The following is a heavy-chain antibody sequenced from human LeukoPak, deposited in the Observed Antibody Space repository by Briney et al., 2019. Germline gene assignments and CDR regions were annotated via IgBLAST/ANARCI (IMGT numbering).Heavy chain of an antibody. D-gene: IGHD3-10*01. CDR2: IVGSGGGT. CDR1: GFTFSSYV. J-gene: IGHJ4*02. Sequence: PGGSLRLSRAASGFTFSSYVMTWVRQAPGKGLEWVSAIVGSGGGTYYADSVKGRFTISRDNSKNTLYLQMNSLRAEDTALYYCAKDIFTMVRGVVDHWGQGTLVTVSS. CDR3: AKDIFTMVRGVVDH. V-gene: IGHV3-23*01.